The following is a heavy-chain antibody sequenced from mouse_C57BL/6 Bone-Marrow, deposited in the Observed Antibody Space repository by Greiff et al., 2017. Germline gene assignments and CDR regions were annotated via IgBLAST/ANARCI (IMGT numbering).Heavy chain of an antibody. CDR2: IDPENGDT. J-gene: IGHJ2*01. CDR1: GFNIKDDY. Sequence: EVQLQQSGAELVRPGASVKLSCTASGFNIKDDYMHWVKQRPEQGLEWIGWIDPENGDTEYASKFQGKATITADTSSNTAYLPLSSLTSEDTAVYYCTTSPTTAFDYWGQGTTLTVSS. V-gene: IGHV14-4*01. CDR3: TTSPTTAFDY. D-gene: IGHD1-2*01.